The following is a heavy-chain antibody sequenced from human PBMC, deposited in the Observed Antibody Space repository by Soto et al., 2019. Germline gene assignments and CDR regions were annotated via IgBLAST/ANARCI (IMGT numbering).Heavy chain of an antibody. J-gene: IGHJ6*02. Sequence: HPGGSLRLSCAASGFTFSSYAMSWVRQAPGKGLEWVSAISGSGGSTYYADSVKGRFTISRDNSKNTLYLQMNSLRAEDTAVYYCAKDPIWELDYYGMDVWGQGTTVTVSS. D-gene: IGHD1-26*01. CDR3: AKDPIWELDYYGMDV. CDR2: ISGSGGST. V-gene: IGHV3-23*01. CDR1: GFTFSSYA.